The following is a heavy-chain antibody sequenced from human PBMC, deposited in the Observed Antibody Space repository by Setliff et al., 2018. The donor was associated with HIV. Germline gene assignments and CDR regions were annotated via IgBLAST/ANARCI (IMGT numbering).Heavy chain of an antibody. CDR3: ARKVGGDFDY. CDR2: IFPSGST. Sequence: PSETLSLTCAVSGASIRSGVYYWSWIRQPAGKGPEWIGHIFPSGSTNYSPSLKSRITISMDTSKNQFSLKLNSMTAADTAVYFCARKVGGDFDYWGQGSLVTVSS. J-gene: IGHJ4*02. V-gene: IGHV4-61*09. D-gene: IGHD2-2*01. CDR1: GASIRSGVYY.